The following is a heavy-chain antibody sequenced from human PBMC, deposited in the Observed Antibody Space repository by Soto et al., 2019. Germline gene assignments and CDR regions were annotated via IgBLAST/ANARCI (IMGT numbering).Heavy chain of an antibody. Sequence: ASVKVSCKASGYTFTSYGISWVRQAPGQGLEWMGWISAYNGNTNYAQKLQGRVTMTTDTSTSTAYMELRSLRSDDTAVYYCARDTRGYSGYGSDAFDIWGQGTIVTLSS. D-gene: IGHD5-12*01. CDR3: ARDTRGYSGYGSDAFDI. CDR2: ISAYNGNT. J-gene: IGHJ3*02. CDR1: GYTFTSYG. V-gene: IGHV1-18*01.